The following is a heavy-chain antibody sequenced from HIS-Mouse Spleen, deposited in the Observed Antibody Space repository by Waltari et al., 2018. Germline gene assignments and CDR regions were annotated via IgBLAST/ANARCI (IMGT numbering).Heavy chain of an antibody. CDR2: IYYSGRT. V-gene: IGHV4-39*01. CDR1: GGSISSSSYY. J-gene: IGHJ4*02. D-gene: IGHD6-19*01. Sequence: QLQLQESGPGLVKPSETLSLTCTVSGGSISSSSYYWGWIRQPPGKGLEWIGSIYYSGRTYYNPSLKSRVTISVDTAKNQFSLKLSSVTAADTAVYYCARRRGWFDYWGQGTLVTVSS. CDR3: ARRRGWFDY.